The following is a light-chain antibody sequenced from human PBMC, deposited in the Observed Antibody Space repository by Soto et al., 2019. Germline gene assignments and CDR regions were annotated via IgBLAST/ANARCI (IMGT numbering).Light chain of an antibody. Sequence: EIVLTQSPGTLSLSPGERATLSCRASQSVSSSYLAWYQQKPGQAPRLLIYGASSRATGIPDRFSGSGSGTDFTLTISRLXPEDFAVYYCQQYGSSRWTFGQGTKVEIK. CDR1: QSVSSSY. CDR2: GAS. V-gene: IGKV3-20*01. J-gene: IGKJ1*01. CDR3: QQYGSSRWT.